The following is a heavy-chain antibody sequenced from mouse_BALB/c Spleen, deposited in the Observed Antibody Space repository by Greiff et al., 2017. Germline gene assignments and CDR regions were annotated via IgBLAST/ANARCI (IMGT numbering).Heavy chain of an antibody. CDR2: IYPGDGDT. Sequence: QVQLKQSGAELVRPGSSVKISCKASGYAFSSYWMNWVKQRPGQGLEWIGQIYPGDGDTNYNGKFKGKATLTADKSSSTAYMQLSSLTSEDSAVYFCATDGNYGWFAYWGQGTLVTVSA. J-gene: IGHJ3*01. V-gene: IGHV1-80*01. CDR3: ATDGNYGWFAY. D-gene: IGHD2-1*01. CDR1: GYAFSSYW.